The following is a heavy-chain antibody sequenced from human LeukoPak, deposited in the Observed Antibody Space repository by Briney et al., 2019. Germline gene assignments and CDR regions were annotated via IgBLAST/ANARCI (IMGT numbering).Heavy chain of an antibody. CDR2: ISGSGDQT. CDR1: GFTFNSYA. Sequence: GGSLRLSCAASGFTFNSYAMSWVRQAPGKGLEWVSTISGSGDQTSYADSVKGRFTISRDNSKNTLFLQMNSLRAEDTAVYYCAKDRIGGVAVAGKGRWFDPWGRGTLVTVSS. CDR3: AKDRIGGVAVAGKGRWFDP. V-gene: IGHV3-23*01. D-gene: IGHD6-19*01. J-gene: IGHJ5*02.